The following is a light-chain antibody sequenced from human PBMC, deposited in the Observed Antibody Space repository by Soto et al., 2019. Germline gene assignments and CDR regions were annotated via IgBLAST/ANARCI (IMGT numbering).Light chain of an antibody. CDR3: QSYDSSLSGWV. CDR2: GNN. V-gene: IGLV1-40*01. Sequence: QSVLTQPPSVSGAPGQRVTISCTGSSSNIGAGYDVHWYQQLPGTAPKLLIYGNNNRPSGVPDRFSGSKSGTSASLAITGLHAEDVADYYCQSYDSSLSGWVFGGGTKLTVL. J-gene: IGLJ3*02. CDR1: SSNIGAGYD.